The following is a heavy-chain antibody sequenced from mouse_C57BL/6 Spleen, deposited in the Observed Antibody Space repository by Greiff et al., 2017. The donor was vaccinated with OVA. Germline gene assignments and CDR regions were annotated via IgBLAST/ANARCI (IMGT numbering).Heavy chain of an antibody. Sequence: VHVKQSGPELVKPGASVKISCKASGYSFTDYNMNWVKQSNGKSLEWIGVINPNYGTTSYNQKFKGKATLTVDQSSSTAYMQLNSLTSEDSAVYYCARQLRLQYYFDYWGQGTTLTVSS. J-gene: IGHJ2*01. D-gene: IGHD3-2*02. CDR2: INPNYGTT. CDR3: ARQLRLQYYFDY. V-gene: IGHV1-39*01. CDR1: GYSFTDYN.